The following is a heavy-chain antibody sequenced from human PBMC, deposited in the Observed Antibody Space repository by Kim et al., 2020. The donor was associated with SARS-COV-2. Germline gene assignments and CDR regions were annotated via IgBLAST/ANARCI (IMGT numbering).Heavy chain of an antibody. CDR1: GFTVSSNY. D-gene: IGHD1-26*01. CDR3: SRDRKVGATWWD. J-gene: IGHJ4*02. Sequence: GGSLRLSCAASGFTVSSNYMSWVRQAPGKGLEWVSIIYSDGSTYYADYVKGRFTMSRDNSKNTLYLQMNSLRAEEMAVYYCSRDRKVGATWWDWGQGTLVIVSS. V-gene: IGHV3-66*01. CDR2: IYSDGST.